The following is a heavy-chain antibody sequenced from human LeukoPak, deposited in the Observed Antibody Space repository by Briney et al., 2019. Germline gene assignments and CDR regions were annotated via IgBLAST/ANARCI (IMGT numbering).Heavy chain of an antibody. J-gene: IGHJ6*02. V-gene: IGHV1-69*04. CDR2: IIPILGIA. CDR3: ARASSPDIVVVPGDYYGMDV. Sequence: GASVKVSCKASGYTFTSYGISWVRQAPGQGLEWMGRIIPILGIANYAQKFQGRVTITADKSTSTAYMELSSLRSEDTAVYYCARASSPDIVVVPGDYYGMDVWGQGTTVTVSS. D-gene: IGHD2-2*01. CDR1: GYTFTSYG.